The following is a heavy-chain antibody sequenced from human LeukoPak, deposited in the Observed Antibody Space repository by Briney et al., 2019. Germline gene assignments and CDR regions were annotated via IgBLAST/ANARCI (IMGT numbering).Heavy chain of an antibody. V-gene: IGHV3-23*01. CDR3: AKDGATYFYYYYMDV. D-gene: IGHD1-26*01. CDR2: ISGSVGTP. CDR1: GFTFSNYA. J-gene: IGHJ6*03. Sequence: GGSLRLSCAASGFTFSNYAMSWVRQAPGKGLEWVSAISGSVGTPYYADSVKGRFTISRDNSRDTLYLQMNSLRAEDAAVYYCAKDGATYFYYYYMDVWGKGTTVTVSS.